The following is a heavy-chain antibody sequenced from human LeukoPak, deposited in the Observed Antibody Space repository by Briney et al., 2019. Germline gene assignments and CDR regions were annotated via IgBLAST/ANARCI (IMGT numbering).Heavy chain of an antibody. CDR3: ARVGEIVVVPAATPRRLAFDY. CDR2: INYSGST. V-gene: IGHV4-34*01. CDR1: GGSFSGYY. J-gene: IGHJ4*02. D-gene: IGHD2-2*01. Sequence: SGTLSLTCAVYGGSFSGYYWSWIRQPPGKGLEWIGEINYSGSTNYNPSLKSRVTISVDTSKNQFSLKLSSVTAADTAVYYCARVGEIVVVPAATPRRLAFDYWGQGTLVTVSS.